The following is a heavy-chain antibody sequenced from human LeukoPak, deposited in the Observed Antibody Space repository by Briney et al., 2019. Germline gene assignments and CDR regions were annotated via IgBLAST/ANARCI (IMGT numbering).Heavy chain of an antibody. Sequence: GGSVRLSCGPSGFTFSSYGMHGVRQAPGKGLEWVSSISSSSSYIYYADSVKGRFTISRDNAKNSLYLQMNSLRAEDTAVYYCARVDDYDGYFAYWGQGTLVTVSS. CDR1: GFTFSSYG. CDR3: ARVDDYDGYFAY. D-gene: IGHD3-22*01. CDR2: ISSSSSYI. J-gene: IGHJ4*02. V-gene: IGHV3-21*01.